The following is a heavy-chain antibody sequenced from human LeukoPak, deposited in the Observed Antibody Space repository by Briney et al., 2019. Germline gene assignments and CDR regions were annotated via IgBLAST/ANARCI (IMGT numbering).Heavy chain of an antibody. CDR2: INHSGST. V-gene: IGHV4-34*01. Sequence: SETLSLTCAVYGGSFSGYFWTWIRQPPGKGLEWIAEINHSGSTKYNPSLKSRVTISVDTSKNQFSLKLSSVTAADTAVYYCAAVPESYYTVYYFNYWGQGALVTVSS. CDR3: AAVPESYYTVYYFNY. D-gene: IGHD3-10*01. J-gene: IGHJ4*02. CDR1: GGSFSGYF.